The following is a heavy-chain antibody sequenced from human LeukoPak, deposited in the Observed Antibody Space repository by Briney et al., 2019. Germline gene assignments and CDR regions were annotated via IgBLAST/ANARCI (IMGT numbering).Heavy chain of an antibody. V-gene: IGHV3-23*01. CDR2: ISGSGDST. J-gene: IGHJ4*02. CDR1: GFTFSNYA. CDR3: AREHDYGDYVEKLPPDY. D-gene: IGHD4-17*01. Sequence: PGGSLRLSCAASGFTFSNYAMRWVRQAPGKGLEWVSGISGSGDSTYYADSVKGRFTISRDNSKNTLYLQMNSLRAEDTAVYYCAREHDYGDYVEKLPPDYWGQGTLVTVSS.